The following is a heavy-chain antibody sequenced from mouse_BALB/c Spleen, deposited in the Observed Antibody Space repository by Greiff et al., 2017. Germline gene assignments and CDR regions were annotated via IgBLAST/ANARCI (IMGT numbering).Heavy chain of an antibody. D-gene: IGHD2-3*01. CDR2: INPGSGGT. CDR3: AGFDDSYSDYAMDY. CDR1: GYAFTNYL. Sequence: QVQLQQSGAELVRPGTSVKVSCKASGYAFTNYLIEWVKQRPGQGLEWIGVINPGSGGTNYNEKFKGKATLTADKSSSTAYMQLSSLTSDDSAVYFCAGFDDSYSDYAMDYWGQGTSVTVSS. V-gene: IGHV1-54*01. J-gene: IGHJ4*01.